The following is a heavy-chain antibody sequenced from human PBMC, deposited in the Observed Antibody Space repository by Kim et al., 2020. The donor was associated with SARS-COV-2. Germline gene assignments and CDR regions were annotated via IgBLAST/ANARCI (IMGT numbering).Heavy chain of an antibody. CDR3: AKPTRSSSSTFDS. CDR1: GFTFSSYG. J-gene: IGHJ4*02. D-gene: IGHD6-6*01. CDR2: ISYDGSNK. Sequence: GGSLRLSCAASGFTFSSYGMHWVRQAPGKGLEWVAVISYDGSNKYYADSVKGRFTISRDNSKNTLYLQMNSLRAEDTAVYYCAKPTRSSSSTFDSWGQGTLVTVSS. V-gene: IGHV3-30*18.